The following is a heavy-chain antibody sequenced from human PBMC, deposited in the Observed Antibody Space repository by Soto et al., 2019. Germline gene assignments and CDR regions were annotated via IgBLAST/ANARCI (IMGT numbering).Heavy chain of an antibody. J-gene: IGHJ4*02. CDR1: GFSLSTSGVG. Sequence: QITLKESGPPLVKPTQTLTLTCTFSGFSLSTSGVGVGWIRQPPGKALEWLALIYWDDDKRYSPSLKSRLTXTXVTSKNQVVLTMTNMDPVDTATYYCAHRFVDTAMSDWGQGTLVTVSS. D-gene: IGHD5-18*01. V-gene: IGHV2-5*02. CDR2: IYWDDDK. CDR3: AHRFVDTAMSD.